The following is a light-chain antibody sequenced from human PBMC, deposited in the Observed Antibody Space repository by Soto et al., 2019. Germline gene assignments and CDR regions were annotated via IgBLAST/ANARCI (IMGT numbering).Light chain of an antibody. CDR2: GAS. J-gene: IGKJ1*01. CDR3: QQYNDWPPT. Sequence: EIVMTQAPATLSVSPGERATLSCRASQSVSSTLAWYQQKPGQAPRLLIYGASTRATGIPARFSGSGSGTEFTLTIRSLQSEDFAVYYCQQYNDWPPTFGQGTKVQI. CDR1: QSVSST. V-gene: IGKV3-15*01.